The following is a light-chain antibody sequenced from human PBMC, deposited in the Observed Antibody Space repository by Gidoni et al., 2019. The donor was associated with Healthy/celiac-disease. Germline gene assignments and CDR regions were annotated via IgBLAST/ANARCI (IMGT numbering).Light chain of an antibody. CDR3: QQYNSYPYT. Sequence: DIQMTQSPSTMSSSVGDRVTITCRPSQSISSWLAWYQQKPEKAPKLLIYDASSLESGVPARFSGSGSGTEFTLTISSLQPDDFATYYCQQYNSYPYTFGQGTKLEIK. CDR1: QSISSW. CDR2: DAS. V-gene: IGKV1-5*01. J-gene: IGKJ2*01.